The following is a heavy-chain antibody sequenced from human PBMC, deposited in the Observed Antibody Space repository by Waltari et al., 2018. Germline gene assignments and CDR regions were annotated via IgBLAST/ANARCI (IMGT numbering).Heavy chain of an antibody. CDR1: GGSFSGYY. J-gene: IGHJ6*02. CDR3: ARFQYYYDSSGYYPSGMDV. V-gene: IGHV4-34*01. CDR2: INNSGST. Sequence: QVQLQQWGAGLLKPSETLSLTCAVYGGSFSGYYWRWIRQPPGKGLELIGEINNSGSTNYNPSLKSRVTISVDTSKNQFSRKLSSVTAADTAVYYCARFQYYYDSSGYYPSGMDVWGQGTTVTVSS. D-gene: IGHD3-22*01.